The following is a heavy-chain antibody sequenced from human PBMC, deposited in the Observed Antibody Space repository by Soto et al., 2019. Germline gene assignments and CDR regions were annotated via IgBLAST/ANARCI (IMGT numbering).Heavy chain of an antibody. CDR2: IWYDGSNK. J-gene: IGHJ6*02. V-gene: IGHV3-33*01. CDR1: GLPCRSYG. Sequence: GGSHRLSCAASGLPCRSYGMHWVRQATGKGLEWVAVIWYDGSNKYYADSVKGRFTISRDNSKNTLYLQMNSLRAEDTAVYYCARDRVVYYYYYGMDVWGQGTTVTVSS. D-gene: IGHD3-22*01. CDR3: ARDRVVYYYYYGMDV.